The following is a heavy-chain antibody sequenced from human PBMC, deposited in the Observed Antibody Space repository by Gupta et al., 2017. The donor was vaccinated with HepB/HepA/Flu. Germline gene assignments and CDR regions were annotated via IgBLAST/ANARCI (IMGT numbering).Heavy chain of an antibody. CDR3: ARGGGYCSGGSCAPVDAFDI. CDR2: ISSSGSTI. D-gene: IGHD2-15*01. J-gene: IGHJ3*02. V-gene: IGHV3-48*03. CDR1: GFTFSSYE. Sequence: EVQLVESGGGLVQPGGSLRLSCAASGFTFSSYEMNWVRQAPGKGLEWVSYISSSGSTIYYADSVKGRFTISRDNAKNSLYLQMNSLRAEETAVYYCARGGGYCSGGSCAPVDAFDIGCQGTMVTVSS.